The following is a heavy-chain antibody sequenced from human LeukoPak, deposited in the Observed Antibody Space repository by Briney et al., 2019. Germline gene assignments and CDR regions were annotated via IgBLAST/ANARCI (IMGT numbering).Heavy chain of an antibody. CDR2: INPNSGGT. D-gene: IGHD4-17*01. CDR3: AREFYGDYGASSQDYYGMDV. Sequence: ASVSVSFTASGYTFTGCYMHWVRQAPGQGLEWMGWINPNSGGTNYAQKFQGWVTMTRDTSISTAYMELSRLRSDDTAVYYCAREFYGDYGASSQDYYGMDVWGQGTTVTVPS. CDR1: GYTFTGCY. J-gene: IGHJ6*02. V-gene: IGHV1-2*04.